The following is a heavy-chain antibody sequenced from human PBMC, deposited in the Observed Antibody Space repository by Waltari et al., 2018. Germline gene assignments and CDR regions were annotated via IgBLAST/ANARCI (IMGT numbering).Heavy chain of an antibody. J-gene: IGHJ3*02. D-gene: IGHD5-12*01. CDR1: GGSISSYY. V-gene: IGHV4-59*01. Sequence: QVQLPASGPGLVKPSAPLSLPFTVSGGSISSYYWHWIRQPPGKGLAWFGYHYYSGSTNYKPSLKSRVTISVDTSKNQFSLKLSSVTAADTAVYYCARGGWLQSYIAFDIWGQGTMVTVSS. CDR3: ARGGWLQSYIAFDI. CDR2: HYYSGST.